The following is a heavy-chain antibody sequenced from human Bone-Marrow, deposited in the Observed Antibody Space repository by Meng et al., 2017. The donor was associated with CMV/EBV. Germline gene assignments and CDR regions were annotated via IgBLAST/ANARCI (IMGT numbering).Heavy chain of an antibody. CDR2: IIPILGIA. Sequence: SVKVSCKASGGTFSSYTISWVRQAPGQGLEWMGRIIPILGIANYAQKFQGRVTITADKSTSTAYMELSSLRSEDTAVYYCARSVGTIYLWVRGMDVWGQGPTVTGSS. V-gene: IGHV1-69*02. CDR3: ARSVGTIYLWVRGMDV. J-gene: IGHJ6*02. D-gene: IGHD5-12*01. CDR1: GGTFSSYT.